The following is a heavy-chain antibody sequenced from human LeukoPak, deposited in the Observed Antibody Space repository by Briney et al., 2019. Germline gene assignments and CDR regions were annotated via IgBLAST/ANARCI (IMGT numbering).Heavy chain of an antibody. Sequence: ASVKVSCKASGYTFTGYYMHWVRQAPGQGLEWMGWINPNSGGTNYAQKFQGRVTMTRDTSISTAYMELSRLRSDDTAVYYCARVIGVGSGSYFQYNWFDPWGQGTLVTVSS. CDR2: INPNSGGT. D-gene: IGHD3-10*01. V-gene: IGHV1-2*02. CDR1: GYTFTGYY. J-gene: IGHJ5*02. CDR3: ARVIGVGSGSYFQYNWFDP.